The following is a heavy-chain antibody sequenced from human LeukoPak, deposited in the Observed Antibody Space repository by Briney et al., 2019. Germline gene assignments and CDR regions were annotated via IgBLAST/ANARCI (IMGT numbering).Heavy chain of an antibody. CDR1: GYTFTSYY. J-gene: IGHJ6*03. Sequence: EASVKVSCKASGYTFTSYYMHWVRQAPGQGLEWMGGIIPIFGTANYAQKFQGRVTITTDESTSTAYMELSSLRSEDTAVYYCARDPGQYYDFWSGHDRGSKYYYYMDVWGKGTTVTVSS. D-gene: IGHD3-3*01. CDR2: IIPIFGTA. CDR3: ARDPGQYYDFWSGHDRGSKYYYYMDV. V-gene: IGHV1-69*05.